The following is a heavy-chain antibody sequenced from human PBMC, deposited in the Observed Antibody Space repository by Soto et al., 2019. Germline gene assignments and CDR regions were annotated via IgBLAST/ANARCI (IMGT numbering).Heavy chain of an antibody. CDR3: ARDYYYDSSGYPGMDV. CDR2: IIPIFGTA. CDR1: GGTFSSYA. Sequence: SVKVSCKASGGTFSSYAISWVRQAPGQGLEWMGGIIPIFGTANYAQKFQGRVTITADESTSTAYMELSSLRSEDTAVYYCARDYYYDSSGYPGMDVWGQGTTFTVSS. V-gene: IGHV1-69*13. J-gene: IGHJ6*02. D-gene: IGHD3-22*01.